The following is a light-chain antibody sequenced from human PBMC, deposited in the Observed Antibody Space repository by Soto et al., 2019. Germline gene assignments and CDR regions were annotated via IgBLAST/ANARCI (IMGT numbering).Light chain of an antibody. CDR1: QSVGTY. V-gene: IGKV3-11*01. CDR3: QQRSNWPWT. Sequence: EIVLTQSPATLSLSPGERAILSCRASQSVGTYLAWYQQKPGQAPRLLIYDASNRATGIPARFGGSGSGTDFTHTINSLEPEDFEVYYCQQRSNWPWTFGPGTKVDIK. J-gene: IGKJ3*01. CDR2: DAS.